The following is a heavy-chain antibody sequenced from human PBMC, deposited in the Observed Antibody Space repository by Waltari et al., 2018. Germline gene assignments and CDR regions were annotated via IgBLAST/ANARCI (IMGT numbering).Heavy chain of an antibody. Sequence: EVQLVETGGGLIQPGGSLRLSCAASGLPVSRTYMRVVRKGPGKGLEWVSVSYSGGSTYYADSVKGRFTISRDNSKNTLYLQMNSLRAEDTAVYYCARAGYSEGGWYFDLWGRGTLVTVSS. CDR2: SYSGGST. D-gene: IGHD1-1*01. J-gene: IGHJ2*01. CDR3: ARAGYSEGGWYFDL. V-gene: IGHV3-53*02. CDR1: GLPVSRTY.